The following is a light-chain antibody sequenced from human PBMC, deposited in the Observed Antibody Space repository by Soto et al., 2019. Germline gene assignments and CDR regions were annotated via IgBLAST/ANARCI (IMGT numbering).Light chain of an antibody. CDR1: QGISSW. Sequence: DIHMTQSPSSVSASVGDRVTMTCRASQGISSWLAWYQQRPGKAPKLLIYEASSLQYGVPSRFRGSGSGTDFTLTITGLQPEDSATYFCQQANSFPITFGQGTRLEIK. CDR2: EAS. V-gene: IGKV1-12*01. CDR3: QQANSFPIT. J-gene: IGKJ5*01.